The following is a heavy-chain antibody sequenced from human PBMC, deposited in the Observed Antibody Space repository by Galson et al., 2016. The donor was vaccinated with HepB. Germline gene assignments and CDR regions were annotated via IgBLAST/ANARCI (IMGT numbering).Heavy chain of an antibody. Sequence: SVKVSCKASGDTFTSHAINWVRQAPGQGLEWMGWINTNFGNPTYAQGFTERFVFSWDTSVTTAYLQISSLKAADTAVYYCARDSGPYYDILTGYPVYYYYGMDVWGQGTTVTVSS. V-gene: IGHV7-4-1*02. CDR1: GDTFTSHA. J-gene: IGHJ6*02. D-gene: IGHD3-9*01. CDR2: INTNFGNP. CDR3: ARDSGPYYDILTGYPVYYYYGMDV.